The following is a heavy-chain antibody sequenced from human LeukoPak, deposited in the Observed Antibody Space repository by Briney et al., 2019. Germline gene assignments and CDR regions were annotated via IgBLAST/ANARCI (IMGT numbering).Heavy chain of an antibody. CDR1: GFTFSSYV. Sequence: GGSLRLSCAASGFTFSSYVMSWFRQAPGKGLEWVSAIRGSGGSANYADSVKGRFTISRDNSKNTLYLQMNSLRAEDTAVYYCARARNYVSFEDYWGQGTLVTVSS. D-gene: IGHD1-7*01. J-gene: IGHJ4*02. CDR2: IRGSGGSA. CDR3: ARARNYVSFEDY. V-gene: IGHV3-23*01.